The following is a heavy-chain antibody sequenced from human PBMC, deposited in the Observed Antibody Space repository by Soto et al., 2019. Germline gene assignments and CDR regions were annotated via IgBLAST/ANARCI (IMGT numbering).Heavy chain of an antibody. CDR2: ISAYNGNT. V-gene: IGHV1-18*01. CDR3: ARDRDYYGSGSYYY. CDR1: GYTFTSYG. D-gene: IGHD3-10*01. J-gene: IGHJ4*02. Sequence: ASVKVSCKASGYTFTSYGISWVRQAPGQGLEWMGWISAYNGNTNYAQKLQGRVTMTTDTSTSTAYMELRSLRSDDTAVYYCARDRDYYGSGSYYYWGQGTLVTVSS.